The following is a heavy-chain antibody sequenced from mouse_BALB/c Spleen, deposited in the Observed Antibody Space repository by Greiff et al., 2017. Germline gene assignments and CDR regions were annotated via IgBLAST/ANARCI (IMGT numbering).Heavy chain of an antibody. CDR3: ARKYGSSYVGGYFDV. J-gene: IGHJ1*01. V-gene: IGHV1-4*01. CDR1: GYTFTSYT. Sequence: VQLVESGAELARPGASVKMSCKASGYTFTSYTMHWVKQRPGQGLEWIGYINPSSGYTNYNQKFKDKATLTADKSSSTAYMQLSSLTSEDSAVYYCARKYGSSYVGGYFDVWGAGTTVTVSS. CDR2: INPSSGYT. D-gene: IGHD1-1*01.